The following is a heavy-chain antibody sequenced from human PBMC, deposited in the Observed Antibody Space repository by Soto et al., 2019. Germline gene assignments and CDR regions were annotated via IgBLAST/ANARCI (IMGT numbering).Heavy chain of an antibody. D-gene: IGHD3-10*01. J-gene: IGHJ5*02. Sequence: GGSLSLSCAASGFTFSSYSMNWVRQVPGKGLEWVSAISGGGGSTYYADSVKSRFTTSRDNPKNELYLQMSSLTVEDTAAYYCGSWGNRYGSAWGQGTLVTVSS. CDR2: ISGGGGST. CDR3: GSWGNRYGSA. CDR1: GFTFSSYS. V-gene: IGHV3-23*01.